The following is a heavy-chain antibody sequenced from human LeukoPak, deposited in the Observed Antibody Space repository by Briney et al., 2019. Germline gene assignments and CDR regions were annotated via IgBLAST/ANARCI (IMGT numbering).Heavy chain of an antibody. D-gene: IGHD1-1*01. CDR2: IYHSGST. Sequence: SETLSLTCTVSGYSISSGYYWGWIRQPPGKGLEWIGSIYHSGSTYYNPSLKSRVTISVDTSKNQFSLKLSSVTAADTAVYYCARGSNWNLYYFDYWGQGTLVTVSS. CDR1: GYSISSGYY. CDR3: ARGSNWNLYYFDY. J-gene: IGHJ4*02. V-gene: IGHV4-38-2*02.